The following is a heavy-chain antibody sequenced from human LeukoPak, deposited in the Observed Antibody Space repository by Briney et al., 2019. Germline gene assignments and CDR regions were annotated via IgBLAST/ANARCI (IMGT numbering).Heavy chain of an antibody. V-gene: IGHV4-59*01. D-gene: IGHD5-24*01. CDR1: GGSISSYY. CDR2: IYYSGST. Sequence: SETLSLTCTVSGGSISSYYWSWIRQPPGKGLEWIGYIYYSGSTNYNPSLKSRVTISVDTSKNQFSLKLSSVTAADTAVYYCARARMATIRGYYFDYWGQGTLVTVSS. J-gene: IGHJ4*02. CDR3: ARARMATIRGYYFDY.